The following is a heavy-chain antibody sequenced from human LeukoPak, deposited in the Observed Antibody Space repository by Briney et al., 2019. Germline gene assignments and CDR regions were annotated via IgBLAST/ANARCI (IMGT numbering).Heavy chain of an antibody. CDR1: GFTFSSYG. J-gene: IGHJ3*02. CDR3: AKDLVYLGYCSSTSCYAYAIDI. V-gene: IGHV3-30*18. D-gene: IGHD2-2*01. CDR2: ILYDGSNK. Sequence: GGSLRLSCAASGFTFSSYGMHWVRQAPGKGLEGVAVILYDGSNKYYADSVKGRFTISRDNSKNTLYLQMNSLRAEDTAVYYCAKDLVYLGYCSSTSCYAYAIDIWGQGTMVTVSS.